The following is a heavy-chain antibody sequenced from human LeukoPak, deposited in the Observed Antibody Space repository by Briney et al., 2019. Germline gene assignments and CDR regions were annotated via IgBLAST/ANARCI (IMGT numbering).Heavy chain of an antibody. V-gene: IGHV3-21*01. D-gene: IGHD5-24*01. J-gene: IGHJ4*02. CDR1: GFTLSSYS. CDR3: AREGYSPRDGYNFNFDY. CDR2: ISSSSSYR. Sequence: GRSLRLSCAASGFTLSSYSMNWVRQAPGKGLEWVSSISSSSSYRYYADSVKGRFTISRENAKKSLYLQMNSLRAEDTAVYYCAREGYSPRDGYNFNFDYWGQGTLVTVSS.